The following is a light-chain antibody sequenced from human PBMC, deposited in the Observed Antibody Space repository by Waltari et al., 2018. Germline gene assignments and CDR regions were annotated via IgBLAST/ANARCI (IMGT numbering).Light chain of an antibody. CDR3: QSSDSIETWV. CDR1: AMPKQY. V-gene: IGLV3-25*03. Sequence: SYELTQPPSVSVSPGQTARITCSGDAMPKQYAHWYQQKPGQAPVLIIYKDNERPSGIPERFSGSTSGTTGTLTISGVQADDEADYYCQSSDSIETWVFGGGTKLTVL. J-gene: IGLJ3*02. CDR2: KDN.